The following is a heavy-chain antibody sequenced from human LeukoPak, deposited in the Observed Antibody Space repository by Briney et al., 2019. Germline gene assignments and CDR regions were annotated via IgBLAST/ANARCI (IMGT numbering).Heavy chain of an antibody. Sequence: SGGSLRLSCAASGFTFRSYGMHWVRQAPGKGLEWVAVIWYDGSNKYYADSGKGRLTISRANSKNTLYLQMNSLRAEDTAVYYCAKDGTAMAFDYWGQGTLVTVSS. J-gene: IGHJ4*02. D-gene: IGHD5-18*01. CDR2: IWYDGSNK. CDR1: GFTFRSYG. CDR3: AKDGTAMAFDY. V-gene: IGHV3-33*06.